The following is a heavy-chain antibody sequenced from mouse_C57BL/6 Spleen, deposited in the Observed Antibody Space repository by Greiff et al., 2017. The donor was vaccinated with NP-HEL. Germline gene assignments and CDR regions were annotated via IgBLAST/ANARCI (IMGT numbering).Heavy chain of an antibody. CDR3: APYYSNPFDY. CDR2: IYPGSGNT. CDR1: GYSFTSYY. V-gene: IGHV1-66*01. D-gene: IGHD2-5*01. Sequence: VQLQQSGPELVKPGASVKISCKASGYSFTSYYIHWVKQRPGQGLEWIGWIYPGSGNTKYNEKFKGKATLTADTSSSTAYMQLSSLTSEDSAVYYCAPYYSNPFDYWGQGTTLTVSS. J-gene: IGHJ2*01.